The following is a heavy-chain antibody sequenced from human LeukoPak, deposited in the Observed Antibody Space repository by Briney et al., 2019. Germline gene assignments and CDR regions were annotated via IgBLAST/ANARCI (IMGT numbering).Heavy chain of an antibody. D-gene: IGHD1-26*01. Sequence: GGSLRLSCAAFSGYWMTWVRQAPGKGLEWVANIKQDGSEKYYVDSVKGRFTISRDNAKNSLFLQMNSLRAEDTAVYYCARDHSGSYDAFDIWGQGTMVTVSS. V-gene: IGHV3-7*01. J-gene: IGHJ3*02. CDR3: ARDHSGSYDAFDI. CDR1: SGYW. CDR2: IKQDGSEK.